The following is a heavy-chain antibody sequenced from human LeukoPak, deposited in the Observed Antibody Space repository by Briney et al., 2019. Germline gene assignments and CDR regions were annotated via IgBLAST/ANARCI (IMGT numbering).Heavy chain of an antibody. CDR1: GYTFTAYY. CDR2: INPNSGGT. Sequence: ASVKVSCKASGYTFTAYYMHWVRQAPGQGLEWMGRINPNSGGTNYAQKFQGRVTMTWDTSISTAYMELSRLTSDDTAVYYCAREENCSGGSCYYYWGQGTLVTVPS. J-gene: IGHJ4*02. CDR3: AREENCSGGSCYYY. D-gene: IGHD2-15*01. V-gene: IGHV1-2*06.